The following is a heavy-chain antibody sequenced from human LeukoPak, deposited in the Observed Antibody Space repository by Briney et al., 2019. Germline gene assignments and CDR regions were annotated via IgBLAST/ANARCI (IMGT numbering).Heavy chain of an antibody. V-gene: IGHV3-66*01. CDR3: ARGNSGWYSTGDYFDY. CDR1: EFSVGSNY. D-gene: IGHD6-19*01. CDR2: IYSGGST. J-gene: IGHJ4*02. Sequence: GGSLRLSCAASEFSVGSNYMTWVRQAPGKGLEWVSLIYSGGSTYYADSVRGRFTISRDNSKNTLYLQMNSLRAEDTAVYYCARGNSGWYSTGDYFDYWGQGTLVTVSS.